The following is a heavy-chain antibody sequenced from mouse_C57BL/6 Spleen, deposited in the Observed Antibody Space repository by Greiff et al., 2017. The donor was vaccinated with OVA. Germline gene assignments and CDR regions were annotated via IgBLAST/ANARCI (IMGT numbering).Heavy chain of an antibody. J-gene: IGHJ3*01. CDR3: ARDTTAPFAD. V-gene: IGHV1-76*01. CDR2: IYPGSGNT. Sequence: VQLQQSGAELVRPGASVKLSCKASGYTFTDYYINWVKQRPGQGLEWIARIYPGSGNTYYNEKFKGKATLTAEKSSSTAYMQLSMLTSEDSAVYFCARDTTAPFADWGQGTLVTVSA. CDR1: GYTFTDYY. D-gene: IGHD1-2*01.